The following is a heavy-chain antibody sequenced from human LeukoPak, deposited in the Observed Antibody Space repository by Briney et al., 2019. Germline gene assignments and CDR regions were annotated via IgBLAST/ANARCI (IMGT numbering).Heavy chain of an antibody. CDR1: GFTFSDYY. CDR2: ISSSSSYT. Sequence: KPGGSLRLSCAASGFTFSDYYMSWIRQAPGRGLEWVSYISSSSSYTNYADSVKGRFTISRDNAKNSLYLQMNSLRAEDTAVYYCAKTHSSSYACMDVWGQGTTVTVSS. V-gene: IGHV3-11*03. CDR3: AKTHSSSYACMDV. D-gene: IGHD6-13*01. J-gene: IGHJ6*02.